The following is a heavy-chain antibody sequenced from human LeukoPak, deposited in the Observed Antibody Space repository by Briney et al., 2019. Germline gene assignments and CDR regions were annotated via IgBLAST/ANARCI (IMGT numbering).Heavy chain of an antibody. V-gene: IGHV4-39*01. Sequence: SETLSLTCTVSGGSIRSTSYYWGWIRQPPGKGLEWIGSIYYSGSTYYNPSLKSRVTISVDTSKNQFSPKLSSVTAADTAVYYCGRLFYDFWSGHYYYYMDVWGKGTTVTVSS. CDR2: IYYSGST. CDR1: GGSIRSTSYY. CDR3: GRLFYDFWSGHYYYYMDV. J-gene: IGHJ6*03. D-gene: IGHD3-3*01.